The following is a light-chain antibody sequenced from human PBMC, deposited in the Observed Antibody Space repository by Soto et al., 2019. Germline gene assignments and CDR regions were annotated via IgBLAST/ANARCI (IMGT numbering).Light chain of an antibody. J-gene: IGKJ1*01. CDR1: QGISSY. CDR3: QQYDSYPRT. Sequence: AIRMTQSPSSFSASTGDGVTITCRASQGISSYLAWYQQKPGKAPKLLIYAASTLRSGVPSRFSGSGSGTDFTLTISCLQSEDFATYYCQQYDSYPRTFGQGTKVEIK. V-gene: IGKV1-8*01. CDR2: AAS.